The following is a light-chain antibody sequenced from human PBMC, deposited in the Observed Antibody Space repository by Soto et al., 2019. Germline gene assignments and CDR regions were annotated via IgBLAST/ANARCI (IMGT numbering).Light chain of an antibody. CDR3: CSYAGSYTLYV. V-gene: IGLV2-11*01. J-gene: IGLJ1*01. Sequence: QSVLTQPRSVSRSPGQSVTISCAGTSSDVGSYNYVSWYQQHPGKAPKLMIYDVSKRPSGVPDRFSGSKSGNTASLTISGLQAEDEADYYCCSYAGSYTLYVFGTGTKVTVL. CDR2: DVS. CDR1: SSDVGSYNY.